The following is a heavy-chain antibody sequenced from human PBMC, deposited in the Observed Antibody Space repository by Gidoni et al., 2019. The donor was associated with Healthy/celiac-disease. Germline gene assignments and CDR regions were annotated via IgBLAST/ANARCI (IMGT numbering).Heavy chain of an antibody. V-gene: IGHV5-51*01. D-gene: IGHD3-9*01. CDR1: GYSFTSYW. Sequence: EVQLVQSGAEVKPPGESLKISCKGSGYSFTSYWIGWVRQMPGKGLEWMGIIYPGDSDTRYSPSFQGQVTISADKSISTAYLQWSSLKASDTAMYYCARQSQGDYDIYYYGMDVWGQGTTVTVSS. CDR2: IYPGDSDT. CDR3: ARQSQGDYDIYYYGMDV. J-gene: IGHJ6*02.